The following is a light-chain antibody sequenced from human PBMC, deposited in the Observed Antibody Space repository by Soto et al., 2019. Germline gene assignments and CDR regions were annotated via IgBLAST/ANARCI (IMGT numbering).Light chain of an antibody. Sequence: EIVLTQSPGTLSLSPVERATLSCRASQSFSSNFLAWYQQKPGQAPRLLIYGASFRATGIPDRFSGSGSGTDFTLIISRLEPEDFAVYYCQQYGTSPYTFGQGTKLEIK. J-gene: IGKJ2*01. CDR3: QQYGTSPYT. CDR2: GAS. CDR1: QSFSSNF. V-gene: IGKV3-20*01.